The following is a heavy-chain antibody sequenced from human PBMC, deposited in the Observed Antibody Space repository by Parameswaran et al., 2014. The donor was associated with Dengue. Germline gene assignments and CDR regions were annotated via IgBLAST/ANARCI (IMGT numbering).Heavy chain of an antibody. V-gene: IGHV2-70*01. D-gene: IGHD2-2*01. CDR3: ARTWETFPTLYCSSTSCHPSRSNWFDP. J-gene: IGHJ5*02. Sequence: RWIRQPPGKALEWLALIDWDDDKYYSTSLKTRLTISKDTSKNQVVLTMTNMDPVDTATYYCARTWETFPTLYCSSTSCHPSRSNWFDPWGQGTLVTVSS. CDR2: IDWDDDK.